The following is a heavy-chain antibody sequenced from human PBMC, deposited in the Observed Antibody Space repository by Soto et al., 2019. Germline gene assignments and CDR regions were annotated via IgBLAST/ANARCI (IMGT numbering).Heavy chain of an antibody. D-gene: IGHD3-22*01. CDR2: IYYSGST. V-gene: IGHV4-61*01. J-gene: IGHJ4*02. CDR3: ARDKPYYDSSGYPGYYFDY. CDR1: GGSVSSGSYY. Sequence: SETLSLTCTVSGGSVSSGSYYWSWIRQPPGKGLEWIGYIYYSGSTNYNPSLKSRVTISVDTPKNQFSLKLSSVTAADTAVYYCARDKPYYDSSGYPGYYFDYWGQGTLVTVS.